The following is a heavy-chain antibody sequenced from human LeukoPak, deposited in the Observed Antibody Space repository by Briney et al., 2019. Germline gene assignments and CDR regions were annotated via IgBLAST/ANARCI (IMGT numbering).Heavy chain of an antibody. CDR3: ARDSGSGMPPFDY. Sequence: GGSLRLSCAASGLTVSSNRMSWVRQAPGKGLEWVSVIYTDGSTYYADSVKGRFTISRDNSKNTLYLQMNSLRAEDTAVYYCARDSGSGMPPFDYWGQGTLVTVSS. CDR1: GLTVSSNR. J-gene: IGHJ4*02. D-gene: IGHD3-10*01. CDR2: IYTDGST. V-gene: IGHV3-53*05.